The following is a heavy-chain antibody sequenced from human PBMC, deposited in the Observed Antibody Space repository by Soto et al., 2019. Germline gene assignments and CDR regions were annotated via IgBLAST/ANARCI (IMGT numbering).Heavy chain of an antibody. CDR1: GGSISSSSYY. CDR2: IYYSGST. J-gene: IGHJ4*02. CDR3: ARRSSSWYLDY. Sequence: QLQLQESGPGLVKPSETLSLTCTVSGGSISSSSYYWGWIRQPPGKGLEWIGSIYYSGSTYYNPSLKSRVTISVDTSKNQFSLKLSSVTAADTAVYYCARRSSSWYLDYWGQGTLVTVSS. V-gene: IGHV4-39*01. D-gene: IGHD6-13*01.